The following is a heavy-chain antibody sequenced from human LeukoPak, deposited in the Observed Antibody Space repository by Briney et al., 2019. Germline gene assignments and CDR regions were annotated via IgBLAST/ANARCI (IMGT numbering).Heavy chain of an antibody. CDR1: GGSFSGYY. D-gene: IGHD1-26*01. CDR2: INHSGST. V-gene: IGHV4-34*01. Sequence: SETLSLTCAVYGGSFSGYYWSWIRQPPGKGLEWIGEINHSGSTNYNPSLKSRVTISVDTSKNQFSLKLSSVTAADTAVYYCARGIIVGATWGENDNWFDPWGQGTLVTVSS. CDR3: ARGIIVGATWGENDNWFDP. J-gene: IGHJ5*02.